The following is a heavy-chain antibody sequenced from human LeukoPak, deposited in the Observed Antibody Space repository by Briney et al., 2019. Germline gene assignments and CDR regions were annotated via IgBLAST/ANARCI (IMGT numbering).Heavy chain of an antibody. Sequence: ASVKVSCKASGYTFTSYGISWVRQAPGQGLEWMGWISAYNGNTNYAQKLQGRVTMTTDTSTSTAYMELRSLRSDDTAVYYCARADIVVGSNWFDPWGQGTLVTVSS. CDR3: ARADIVVGSNWFDP. CDR1: GYTFTSYG. CDR2: ISAYNGNT. J-gene: IGHJ5*02. V-gene: IGHV1-18*01. D-gene: IGHD2-2*01.